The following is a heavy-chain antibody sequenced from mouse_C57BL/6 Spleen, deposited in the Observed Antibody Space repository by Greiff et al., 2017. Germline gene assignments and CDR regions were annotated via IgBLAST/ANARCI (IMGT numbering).Heavy chain of an antibody. CDR1: GFTFSSYG. CDR2: ISSGGSYT. J-gene: IGHJ2*01. D-gene: IGHD3-2*02. V-gene: IGHV5-6*01. Sequence: EVKVVESGGDLVKPGGSLKLSCAASGFTFSSYGMSWVRQTPDKRLEWVATISSGGSYTYYPDSVKGRFTISRDNAKNTLYLQMSSLKSEDTAMYYCARHEGGSSGYGYFDYWGQGTTLTVSS. CDR3: ARHEGGSSGYGYFDY.